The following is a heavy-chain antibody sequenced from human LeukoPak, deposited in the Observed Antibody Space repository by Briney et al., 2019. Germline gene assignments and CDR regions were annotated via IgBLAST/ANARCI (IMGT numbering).Heavy chain of an antibody. CDR3: ARDREDTAMVTWFDP. CDR2: IYTSGST. Sequence: PSETLSLTCTVSGGSISSYYWSWIQQPAGKGLEWIGRIYTSGSTNYNPSLKSRVTMSVDTSKNQFSLKLSSVTAADTAVYYCARDREDTAMVTWFDPWGQGTLVTVSS. D-gene: IGHD5-18*01. J-gene: IGHJ5*02. CDR1: GGSISSYY. V-gene: IGHV4-4*07.